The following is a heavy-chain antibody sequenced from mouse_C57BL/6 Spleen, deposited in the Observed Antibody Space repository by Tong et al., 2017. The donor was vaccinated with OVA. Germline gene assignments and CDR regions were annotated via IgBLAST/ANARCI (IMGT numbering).Heavy chain of an antibody. D-gene: IGHD2-10*01. Sequence: EVQLQQSGPELVKAGASVKMSCKASGYTFTSYVMHWVKQKPGQGLEWIGYINPYNDGTKYNEKVKGKATLTSDKSSSTAYMELSSLTSEDSAVYYCAPTMVTTAWFAYWGQGTLVTVSA. J-gene: IGHJ3*01. CDR1: GYTFTSYV. V-gene: IGHV1-14*01. CDR2: INPYNDGT. CDR3: APTMVTTAWFAY.